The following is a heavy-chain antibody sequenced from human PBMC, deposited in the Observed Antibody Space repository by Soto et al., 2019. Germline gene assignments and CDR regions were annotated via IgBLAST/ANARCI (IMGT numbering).Heavy chain of an antibody. Sequence: EVQLLESGGGLVQPGGSLRLSCAASGFTFSSYAMSWVRQAPGKGRAWVSAISGSGGSKYYADSVKGRFTISRDNSKNTLYLQMNSLRAEDTAVYYCAKDRISSWYYYYGMDVWGQGTTVTVSS. CDR1: GFTFSSYA. V-gene: IGHV3-23*01. J-gene: IGHJ6*02. CDR3: AKDRISSWYYYYGMDV. CDR2: ISGSGGSK. D-gene: IGHD3-3*01.